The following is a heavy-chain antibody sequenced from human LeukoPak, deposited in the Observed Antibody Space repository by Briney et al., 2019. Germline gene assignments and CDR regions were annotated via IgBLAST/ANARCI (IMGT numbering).Heavy chain of an antibody. CDR3: TTRACHAGGCSSSFYYYYGLHF. Sequence: SVKVSCKASGNSISNYAVSWVRQAPGQGFEWMGGIIPIFGTADYAQKFQGRVTITADQSTSTAYMALSSLKSEDTATYYCTTRACHAGGCSSSFYYYYGLHFWGQGTTVSVSS. J-gene: IGHJ6*02. CDR2: IIPIFGTA. D-gene: IGHD3-16*01. CDR1: GNSISNYA. V-gene: IGHV1-69*13.